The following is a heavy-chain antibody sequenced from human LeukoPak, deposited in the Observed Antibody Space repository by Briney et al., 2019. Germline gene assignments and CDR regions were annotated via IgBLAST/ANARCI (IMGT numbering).Heavy chain of an antibody. CDR3: ATIPSHWGSPRRYYGMGV. CDR2: ISYDGSNK. D-gene: IGHD7-27*01. V-gene: IGHV3-30-3*01. Sequence: GGSLRLSCAASGFTFSSYAMHWVRQAPGKGLEWVAVISYDGSNKYYADSVKGRFTISRDNSKNTLYLQMNSLRAEDTAVYYCATIPSHWGSPRRYYGMGVWGQETTVTVSS. J-gene: IGHJ6*02. CDR1: GFTFSSYA.